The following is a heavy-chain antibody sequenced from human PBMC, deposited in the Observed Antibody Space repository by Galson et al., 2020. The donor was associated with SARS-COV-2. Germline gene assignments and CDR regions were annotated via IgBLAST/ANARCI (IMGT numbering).Heavy chain of an antibody. CDR3: ARDRVVAAGTPGEY. D-gene: IGHD2-2*01. J-gene: IGHJ4*02. CDR1: GYTFNSYG. Sequence: ASVKVSCQAFGYTFNSYGVNWVRRAPGQGLEWMGWISVYSGNTNYAQKFQGRVTMTADTSTSTAYMELRSLRSDDTAVYYCARDRVVAAGTPGEYWGQGTQVTVYS. V-gene: IGHV1-18*01. CDR2: ISVYSGNT.